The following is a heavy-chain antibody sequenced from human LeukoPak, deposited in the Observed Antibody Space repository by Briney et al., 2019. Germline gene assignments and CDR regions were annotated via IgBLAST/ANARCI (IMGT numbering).Heavy chain of an antibody. CDR3: ARVGSGGILYYYYYMDV. V-gene: IGHV4-34*01. CDR2: VNHSGST. D-gene: IGHD3-10*01. Sequence: SETLSLTCAVYGGSFSGYCWSWIRQPPGKGLEWIGEVNHSGSTNYNPSLKSRVTISVDTSKNQFSLKLTSVTAADTAVYYCARVGSGGILYYYYYMDVWGKGTTVTVSS. CDR1: GGSFSGYC. J-gene: IGHJ6*03.